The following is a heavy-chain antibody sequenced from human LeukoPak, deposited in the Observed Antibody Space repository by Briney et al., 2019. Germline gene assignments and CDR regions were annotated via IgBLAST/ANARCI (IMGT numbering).Heavy chain of an antibody. J-gene: IGHJ4*02. Sequence: SETLSLTCTVSGGSISSYYWSWIRQPAGKGLEWIGRIYTSGSTNYNPSLKSRVTMSVDTSKNQFSLKLSSVTAADTAVYYCARRGWNYGEYYFDYWGQGTLVTVSS. D-gene: IGHD1-7*01. V-gene: IGHV4-4*07. CDR1: GGSISSYY. CDR2: IYTSGST. CDR3: ARRGWNYGEYYFDY.